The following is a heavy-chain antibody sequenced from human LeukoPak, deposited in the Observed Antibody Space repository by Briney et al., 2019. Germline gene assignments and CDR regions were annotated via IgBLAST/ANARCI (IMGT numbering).Heavy chain of an antibody. J-gene: IGHJ5*01. D-gene: IGHD3-22*01. CDR3: ARQEGSSGWFDY. Sequence: GESLKISCKGSGYSFTSYWIGWVRQMPGKGLEWMGIIYPGDSDTRYSPSFQGQVIISVDKSISTAYLQWNSLKASDSAIYYCARQEGSSGWFDYWGQGTLVNVSS. V-gene: IGHV5-51*01. CDR2: IYPGDSDT. CDR1: GYSFTSYW.